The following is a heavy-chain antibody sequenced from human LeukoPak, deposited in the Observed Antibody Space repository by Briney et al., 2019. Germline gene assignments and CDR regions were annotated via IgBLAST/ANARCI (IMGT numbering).Heavy chain of an antibody. J-gene: IGHJ4*02. D-gene: IGHD3-22*01. CDR3: AREANYDGSGYYSRDHYFDY. Sequence: PGRSLRLSCAASGVTLSRYAMHSVRQAPRKGLECGAVISYDGSNKCYADSVKGRFTISRENSKNTLYLQMNSLRAEDTAVYFCAREANYDGSGYYSRDHYFDYWGQGTLVTVSS. CDR1: GVTLSRYA. CDR2: ISYDGSNK. V-gene: IGHV3-30-3*01.